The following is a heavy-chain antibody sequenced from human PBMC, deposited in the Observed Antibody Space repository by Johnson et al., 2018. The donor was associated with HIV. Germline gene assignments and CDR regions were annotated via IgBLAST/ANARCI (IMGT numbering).Heavy chain of an antibody. J-gene: IGHJ3*02. CDR3: AKDRRELPCHCAI. V-gene: IGHV3-30*02. CDR2: IRYDGSNK. D-gene: IGHD1-26*01. CDR1: GFTFSSYG. Sequence: QVQLVESGGGVVQPGGSLRLSCAASGFTFSSYGMHWVRQAPGKGLEWVAFIRYDGSNKYYADSVKGRFTISRDNSKNTLYLQMNSLRAEDTAVYYCAKDRRELPCHCAIGGQGTRLTVSA.